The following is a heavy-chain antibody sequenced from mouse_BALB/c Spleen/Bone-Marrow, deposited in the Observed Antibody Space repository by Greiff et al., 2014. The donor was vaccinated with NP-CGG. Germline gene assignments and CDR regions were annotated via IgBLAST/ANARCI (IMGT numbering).Heavy chain of an antibody. J-gene: IGHJ4*01. Sequence: DVQLQESGGGLVQPGGSLKLSCAASGFDLSRFWMTWVRQAPGKGLEWIGEINPDSITINYTPSLKNKFIISRDNAKNTLYLQMGKVRSEDTALYYCGRLHYYGYAAYWGQGTSVTVSS. CDR3: GRLHYYGYAAY. CDR1: GFDLSRFW. CDR2: INPDSITI. V-gene: IGHV4-1*02. D-gene: IGHD1-2*01.